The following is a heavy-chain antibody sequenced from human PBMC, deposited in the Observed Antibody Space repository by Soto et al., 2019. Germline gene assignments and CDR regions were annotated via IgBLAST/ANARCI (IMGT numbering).Heavy chain of an antibody. CDR1: GGTFSSYA. J-gene: IGHJ4*02. V-gene: IGHV1-69*13. CDR2: IIPIFGTA. CDR3: ARFVAPGYDILTGYVV. Sequence: SVKVSCKASGGTFSSYAISWVRQAPGQGLEWMGGIIPIFGTANYAQKFQGRVTITADESTSTAYMELSSLRSEDTAVYYCARFVAPGYDILTGYVVWGQGTLVTVSS. D-gene: IGHD3-9*01.